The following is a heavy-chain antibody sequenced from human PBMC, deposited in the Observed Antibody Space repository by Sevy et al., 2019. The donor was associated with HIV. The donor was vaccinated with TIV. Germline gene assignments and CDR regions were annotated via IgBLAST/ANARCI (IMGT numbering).Heavy chain of an antibody. J-gene: IGHJ4*02. CDR3: AREGCTKPHDY. D-gene: IGHD2-8*01. CDR1: GFTCSKYS. CDR2: LSFGCGEI. V-gene: IGHV3-23*01. Sequence: GGSLRLSCAASGFTCSKYSMSCVRQPPGKGLEWVSTLSFGCGEINYADSVKGRFTISRVNSKSSVYLQMNNLRPEDTAVYYCAREGCTKPHDYWGQGTLVTVSS.